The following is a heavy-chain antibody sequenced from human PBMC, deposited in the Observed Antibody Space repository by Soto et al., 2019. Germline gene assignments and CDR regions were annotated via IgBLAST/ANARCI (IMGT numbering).Heavy chain of an antibody. CDR1: GYTFTSYG. CDR3: GRGPSPRAPAGGTPYYYAMDV. V-gene: IGHV1-8*02. D-gene: IGHD6-13*01. Sequence: ASVKVSCKASGYTFTSYGINWVRQASGQGLEWMGWMNPINGATGTARRFQGRVSLSRNTATGTAYLELTSLRSDDTAVYYCGRGPSPRAPAGGTPYYYAMDVWGQGTTVTVSS. CDR2: MNPINGAT. J-gene: IGHJ6*02.